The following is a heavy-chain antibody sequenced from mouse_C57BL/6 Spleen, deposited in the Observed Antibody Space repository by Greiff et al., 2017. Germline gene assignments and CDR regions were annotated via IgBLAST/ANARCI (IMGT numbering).Heavy chain of an antibody. J-gene: IGHJ4*01. Sequence: QVQLQQPGAELVKPGASVKLSCKASGYTFTNYWMHWVKQRPGQGLEWIGLMHPNGGNPDYNQKFKGEATMTVDKSSSTAYMQLSSLTSEDAAVYYCARTHYYDDDEGEMGGWGQGASVTVSS. D-gene: IGHD2-4*01. CDR3: ARTHYYDDDEGEMGG. V-gene: IGHV1-64*01. CDR1: GYTFTNYW. CDR2: MHPNGGNP.